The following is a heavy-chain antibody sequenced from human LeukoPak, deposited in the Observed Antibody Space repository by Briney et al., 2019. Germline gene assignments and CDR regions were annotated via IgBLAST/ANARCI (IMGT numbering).Heavy chain of an antibody. J-gene: IGHJ4*02. CDR2: INRDGRQT. CDR3: ATSLDAPGNY. D-gene: IGHD3-9*01. Sequence: GGSLRLSCVVSGLTFTTTWMAWVRQAPGKGLEWLANINRDGRQTYYVDSVKGRFTISRDNAENSLYLQMNSLRAEDTAVYYCATSLDAPGNYWGQGSLVTVSS. CDR1: GLTFTTTW. V-gene: IGHV3-7*01.